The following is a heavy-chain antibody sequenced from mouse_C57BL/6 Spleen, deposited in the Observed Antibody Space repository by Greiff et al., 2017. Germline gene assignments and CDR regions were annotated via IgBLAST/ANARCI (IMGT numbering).Heavy chain of an antibody. CDR3: ARQTTVVADY. CDR1: GYTFTSYG. D-gene: IGHD1-1*01. V-gene: IGHV1-81*01. Sequence: QVQLQQSGAELARPGASVKLSCKASGYTFTSYGISWVKQRTGQGLEWIGEISPRSGNTYYNEKFKGKATLTADKSSSTAYMELRSLTSEDSAVYFCARQTTVVADYWGQGTTLTVSS. J-gene: IGHJ2*01. CDR2: ISPRSGNT.